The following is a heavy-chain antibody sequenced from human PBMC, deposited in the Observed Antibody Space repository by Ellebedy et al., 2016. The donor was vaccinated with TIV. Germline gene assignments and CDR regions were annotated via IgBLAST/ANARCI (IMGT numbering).Heavy chain of an antibody. V-gene: IGHV3-23*01. D-gene: IGHD5-12*01. CDR1: EFTFSDYA. Sequence: GESLKISCAASEFTFSDYASTWVRQAPGKGLEWVSIISGSGDVTYYADSVKGRFTISRDNSKNTLFLQMNNLRTEDTAVYYCAKGSRGYTQYYFDYWGQGTLVTVSS. CDR3: AKGSRGYTQYYFDY. CDR2: ISGSGDVT. J-gene: IGHJ4*02.